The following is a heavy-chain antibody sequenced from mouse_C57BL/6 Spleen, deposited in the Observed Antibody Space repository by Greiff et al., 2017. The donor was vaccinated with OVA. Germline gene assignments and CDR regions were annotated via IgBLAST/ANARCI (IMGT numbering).Heavy chain of an antibody. CDR2: INYDGSST. D-gene: IGHD2-4*01. CDR3: ARRTMITDWYFDV. Sequence: EVKLVESEGGLVQPGSSMKLSCTASGFTFSDYYMAWVRQVPEKGLEWVANINYDGSSTYYLDSLKSRFIISRDNAKNILYLQMSSLKSEDTATYYCARRTMITDWYFDVWGTGTTVTVSS. V-gene: IGHV5-16*01. J-gene: IGHJ1*03. CDR1: GFTFSDYY.